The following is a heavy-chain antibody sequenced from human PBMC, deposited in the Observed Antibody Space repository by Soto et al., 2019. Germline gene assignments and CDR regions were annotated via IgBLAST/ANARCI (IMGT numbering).Heavy chain of an antibody. D-gene: IGHD2-21*02. Sequence: QVQLQESGPGLVKPSQTLSLTCTVSGGSISSGGYYWSWIRQHPGKGLEWIGYIYYSGSTYYNPSLKGRVTISVDTSKNPFSLKLSSVTAADTAVYYCARGHIVVVTAGGTTNWFDPWGQGTLVTVSS. V-gene: IGHV4-31*03. J-gene: IGHJ5*02. CDR2: IYYSGST. CDR3: ARGHIVVVTAGGTTNWFDP. CDR1: GGSISSGGYY.